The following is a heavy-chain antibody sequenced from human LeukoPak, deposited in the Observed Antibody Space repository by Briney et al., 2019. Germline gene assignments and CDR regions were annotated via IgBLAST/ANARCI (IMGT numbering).Heavy chain of an antibody. J-gene: IGHJ4*02. V-gene: IGHV4-4*09. CDR2: IYTTGST. CDR1: GGSINNFY. Sequence: SETLSLTCTVSGGSINNFYWSWIRQPPGKGLEWIGFIYTTGSTNYNPSLKSRVTISVDTSRNQFSLKLTSVTAADTAVYYCARWGLSGDYSYLDYWGQGILVTVSS. CDR3: ARWGLSGDYSYLDY. D-gene: IGHD1-26*01.